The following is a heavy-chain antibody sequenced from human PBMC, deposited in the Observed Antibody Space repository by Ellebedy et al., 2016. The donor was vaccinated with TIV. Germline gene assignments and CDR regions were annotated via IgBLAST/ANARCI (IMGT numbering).Heavy chain of an antibody. J-gene: IGHJ4*02. Sequence: GGSLRLXXKGFGFTFSAYYMTWFRQAPGKGPEWVANIKQDGSEMFYVGSVRGRFTISRDNTENSLFLQLNNLRADDTAVYYCARGLQDNYFDYWGPGTLVTVSS. CDR3: ARGLQDNYFDY. V-gene: IGHV3-7*02. CDR2: IKQDGSEM. D-gene: IGHD2-15*01. CDR1: GFTFSAYY.